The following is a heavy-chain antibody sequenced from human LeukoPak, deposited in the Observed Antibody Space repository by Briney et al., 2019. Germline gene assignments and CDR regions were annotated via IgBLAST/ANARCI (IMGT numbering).Heavy chain of an antibody. CDR2: IYYSGST. CDR3: ARRWELLPEASDI. J-gene: IGHJ3*02. CDR1: GGSISSSSYY. Sequence: SETLSLTCTVSGGSISSSSYYWGWIRQPPGKGLEWIGSIYYSGSTYYNPSLKSRVTISVDTSKNQFSLKLSSVAAADTAVYYCARRWELLPEASDIWGQGTMVTVSS. V-gene: IGHV4-39*01. D-gene: IGHD1-26*01.